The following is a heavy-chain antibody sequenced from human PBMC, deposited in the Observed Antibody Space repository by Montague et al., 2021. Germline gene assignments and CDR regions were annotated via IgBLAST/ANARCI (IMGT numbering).Heavy chain of an antibody. D-gene: IGHD1-26*01. Sequence: ETLSLTCTVFGDSINTYSWSWIRQPAGKGLEWIGRLSNGGSTNSNPSLKSRVSMSVDTSKNQFSLKLSSVTVADTAVYFCARDTVGASGYFYYYYMDVWGRGTTVTVSS. CDR1: GDSINTYS. CDR3: ARDTVGASGYFYYYYMDV. CDR2: LSNGGST. J-gene: IGHJ6*03. V-gene: IGHV4-4*07.